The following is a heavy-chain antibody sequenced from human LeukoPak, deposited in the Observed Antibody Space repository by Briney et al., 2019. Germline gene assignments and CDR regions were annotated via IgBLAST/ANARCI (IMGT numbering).Heavy chain of an antibody. J-gene: IGHJ4*02. CDR3: ARDYD. CDR2: IKQDGSDK. V-gene: IGHV3-7*04. Sequence: GGSLRLSCAASGFTFSSHWMSGVRQAPGKGLEWVANIKQDGSDKYYVDSVKGRFTISRDNAKNSLYLQMNSLRAEDTAVYYCARDYDWGQGTLVTVSS. D-gene: IGHD3-16*01. CDR1: GFTFSSHW.